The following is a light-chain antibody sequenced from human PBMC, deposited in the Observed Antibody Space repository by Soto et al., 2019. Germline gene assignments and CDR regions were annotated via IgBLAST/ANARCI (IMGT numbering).Light chain of an antibody. CDR2: GNS. V-gene: IGLV1-40*01. J-gene: IGLJ3*02. CDR3: QSYDSSLSGSWV. CDR1: SSNIGAGYD. Sequence: QSVLTQPPSVSGAPGQRVTISCTGSSSNIGAGYDVHWYQQLPGTAPKLLIFGNSNRTSGVPDRFSGSKSGTSASLAITGLQAEDEADYSCQSYDSSLSGSWVFGAGTKLTVL.